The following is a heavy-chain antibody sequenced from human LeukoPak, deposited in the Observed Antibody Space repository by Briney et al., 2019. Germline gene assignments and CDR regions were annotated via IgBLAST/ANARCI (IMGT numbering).Heavy chain of an antibody. CDR2: IRYDGSNK. D-gene: IGHD5-12*01. CDR1: GFTFSSYG. V-gene: IGHV3-30*02. CDR3: AKDVGGYDGGFDY. J-gene: IGHJ4*02. Sequence: PGRSLRLSCAASGFTFSSYGMHWVRQAPGKGLEWVAFIRYDGSNKYYADSVKGRFTISRDNSKNTLYLQMYSLRAEDTAVYYCAKDVGGYDGGFDYWRQGTLVTVSS.